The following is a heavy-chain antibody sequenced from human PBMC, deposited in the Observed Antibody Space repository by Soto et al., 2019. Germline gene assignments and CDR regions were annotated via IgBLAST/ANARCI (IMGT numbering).Heavy chain of an antibody. CDR2: ISGSGGST. Sequence: PGGSLRLSCAASGFTFSSYAMSWVRQAPGKGLEWVSAISGSGGSTYYADSVKGRFTISRDNSKNTLYLQMNSLRAEDTAVYYCAREYYDILTGYYSADAFDIWGQGTMVTVSS. CDR3: AREYYDILTGYYSADAFDI. CDR1: GFTFSSYA. V-gene: IGHV3-23*01. D-gene: IGHD3-9*01. J-gene: IGHJ3*02.